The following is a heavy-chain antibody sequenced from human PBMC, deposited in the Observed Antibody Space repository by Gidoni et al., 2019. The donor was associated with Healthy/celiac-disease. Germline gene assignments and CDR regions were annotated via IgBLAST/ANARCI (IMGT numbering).Heavy chain of an antibody. J-gene: IGHJ4*02. D-gene: IGHD3-10*01. Sequence: QVQLVESGGGLVKPGGSLRLACAASGFTFSDYYMSWIRQAPGKGLEWVSYISSSSSYTNYADSVKGRFTISRDNAKNSLYLQMNSLRAEDTAVYYCARFPVAYGSGSLDYWGQGTLVTVSS. CDR3: ARFPVAYGSGSLDY. V-gene: IGHV3-11*05. CDR1: GFTFSDYY. CDR2: ISSSSSYT.